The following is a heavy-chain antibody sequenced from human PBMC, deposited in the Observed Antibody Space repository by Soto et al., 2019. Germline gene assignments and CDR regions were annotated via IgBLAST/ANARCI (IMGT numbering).Heavy chain of an antibody. CDR1: GGSISSYY. CDR3: EPTTYSSSFDI. Sequence: PSETLSLTCTVSGGSISSYYWSWIRQPPGKGLEWIGYIYYSGSTNYNPSLKSRVTISVDTSKNQFSLKLSSVTAADTAVYYCEPTTYSSSFDIWGQGTMVTVSS. V-gene: IGHV4-59*01. D-gene: IGHD6-6*01. J-gene: IGHJ3*02. CDR2: IYYSGST.